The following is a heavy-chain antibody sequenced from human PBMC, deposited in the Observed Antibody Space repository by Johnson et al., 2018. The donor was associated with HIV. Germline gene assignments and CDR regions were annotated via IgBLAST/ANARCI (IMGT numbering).Heavy chain of an antibody. CDR1: GFTFSTYA. D-gene: IGHD6-13*01. CDR3: ARARYTSDWYLYDAFDI. CDR2: VSSNGGKT. Sequence: VQLVESGGGLVQPGGSLRLSCADSGFTFSTYAMHWVRQAPGKGLDYVSGVSSNGGKTYYANSVKGRFTISRDNSKNTLYLQMGSLRTEDMAVYHCARARYTSDWYLYDAFDIWGQGTMVIVSS. J-gene: IGHJ3*02. V-gene: IGHV3-64*01.